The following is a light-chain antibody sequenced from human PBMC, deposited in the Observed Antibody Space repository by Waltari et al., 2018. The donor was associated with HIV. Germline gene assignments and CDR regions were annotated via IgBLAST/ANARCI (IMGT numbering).Light chain of an antibody. Sequence: DIQMSQSPPSLSASVGDRDTITCRASHGIGNSLAWYQQKPGKAPKLLLYGTSRLESGVPSRFSGSGSGTDYTLTISSLQPEDFATYFCQHYGSTPPTFGQGTKVGIK. J-gene: IGKJ1*01. CDR3: QHYGSTPPT. CDR1: HGIGNS. CDR2: GTS. V-gene: IGKV1-NL1*01.